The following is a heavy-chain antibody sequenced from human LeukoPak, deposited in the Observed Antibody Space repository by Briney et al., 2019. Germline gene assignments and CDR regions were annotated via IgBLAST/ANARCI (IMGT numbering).Heavy chain of an antibody. V-gene: IGHV4-34*01. Sequence: SETLSLTCAVYGGSFNGYYWSWIRQPPGKGLEWIGEINHSGSTNYNPSLKSRVTISVDMSNNQFSLKLSSVTAADTAVYYCVRGNYCSGGSCYRYYYYMDVWGKGTTVTVSS. CDR2: INHSGST. D-gene: IGHD2-15*01. CDR1: GGSFNGYY. CDR3: VRGNYCSGGSCYRYYYYMDV. J-gene: IGHJ6*03.